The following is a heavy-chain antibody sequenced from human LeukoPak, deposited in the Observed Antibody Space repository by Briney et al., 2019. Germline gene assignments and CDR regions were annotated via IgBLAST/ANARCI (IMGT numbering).Heavy chain of an antibody. Sequence: GRSLRLSCAAYGFTFSSYAMHWVRQAPGKGLEWVAVISYDGSNKYYADSVKGRFTISRDNSKNTLYLQMNSLRAEDTAVYYCAKVRGGYYFDYWGQGTLVTVSS. CDR1: GFTFSSYA. D-gene: IGHD3-16*01. CDR2: ISYDGSNK. V-gene: IGHV3-30-3*01. J-gene: IGHJ4*02. CDR3: AKVRGGYYFDY.